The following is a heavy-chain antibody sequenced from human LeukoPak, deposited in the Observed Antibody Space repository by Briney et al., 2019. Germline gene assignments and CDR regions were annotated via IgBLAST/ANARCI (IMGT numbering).Heavy chain of an antibody. V-gene: IGHV4-59*01. CDR3: ARDSRRSGKNAFDI. D-gene: IGHD1-26*01. CDR1: GGSISSYY. J-gene: IGHJ3*02. CDR2: IYYSGST. Sequence: PSETLSLTCTVSGGSISSYYWSWIRQPPGKGLEWIGYIYYSGSTNYNPSLKSRVTISVDTSKNQFSLKLSSVTAADTAVYYCARDSRRSGKNAFDIWGQGTMVTVSS.